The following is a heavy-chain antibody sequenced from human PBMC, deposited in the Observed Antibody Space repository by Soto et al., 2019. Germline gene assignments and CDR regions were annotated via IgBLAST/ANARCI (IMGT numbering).Heavy chain of an antibody. CDR1: GFTFSDSF. J-gene: IGHJ6*03. V-gene: IGHV3-11*01. Sequence: QVQLVESGGGLVKPGGSLRLSCAASGFTFSDSFMSWSRQTPGKGLEWPSYISGRDGNIYYADSVRGRVTISRDNAKNAVYLQRNNLRAKDPAVYYCAGDQGPTYMAVWGQGTQVTV. CDR2: ISGRDGNI. CDR3: AGDQGPTYMAV.